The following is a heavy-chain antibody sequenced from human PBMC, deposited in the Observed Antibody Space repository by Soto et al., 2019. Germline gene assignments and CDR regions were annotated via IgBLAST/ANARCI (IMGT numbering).Heavy chain of an antibody. D-gene: IGHD2-8*02. J-gene: IGHJ5*02. CDR2: VSIGGST. V-gene: IGHV3-23*01. CDR3: RESTPSGPNWFDT. CDR1: GFTFSSYA. Sequence: DVQLLESGGGLVQPEGSLRLSCAASGFTFSSYAMGWVRQGPGKGLEWVAVVSIGGSTHYADSVRGRFTISRDNSKNTLSLQMNSLTAEDTAVYCVRESTPSGPNWFDTWGPGILVTVSS.